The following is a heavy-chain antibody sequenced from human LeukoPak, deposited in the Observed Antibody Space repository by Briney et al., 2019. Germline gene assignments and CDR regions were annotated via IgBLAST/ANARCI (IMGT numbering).Heavy chain of an antibody. J-gene: IGHJ5*02. CDR3: ARGLDVVVPAAIGSWFDP. V-gene: IGHV4-34*01. Sequence: PSETLSLTCAVYGGSFSGYYWSWIRQPPGKGLEWVGEINHSGSTNYNPSLKSRVTISVDTSKSQFSLKLSSVTAADTPVYYCARGLDVVVPAAIGSWFDPWGQGTLVTVSS. D-gene: IGHD2-2*01. CDR2: INHSGST. CDR1: GGSFSGYY.